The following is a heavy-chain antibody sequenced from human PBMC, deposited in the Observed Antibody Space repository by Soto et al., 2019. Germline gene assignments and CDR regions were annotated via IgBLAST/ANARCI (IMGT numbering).Heavy chain of an antibody. V-gene: IGHV3-66*01. CDR2: INNAYST. CDR3: VRENYYYGLDV. Sequence: GGSLRLSCAASGFDAVVNFMTWVRQAPGKGLEWVSAINNAYSTFYADSVKGRFTISRDNSKNTVYLQMNSLRVEDTAMYYCVRENYYYGLDVWGQGTAVTVSS. J-gene: IGHJ6*02. CDR1: GFDAVVNF.